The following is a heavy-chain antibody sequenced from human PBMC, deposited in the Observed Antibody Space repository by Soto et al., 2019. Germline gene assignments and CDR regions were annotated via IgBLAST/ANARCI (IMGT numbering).Heavy chain of an antibody. CDR2: IYSGGST. V-gene: IGHV3-53*04. D-gene: IGHD4-4*01. J-gene: IGHJ2*01. Sequence: EVQLVESGGGLVQPGGSLRLSCAASGFTVSSNYMSWVRQAPGKGLEWVSVIYSGGSTYYADSVKGRFTISRYNSNNTLYLQMNSLRAEDTAVYYCARVPGNSWYFELWGRGTLLTVAA. CDR3: ARVPGNSWYFEL. CDR1: GFTVSSNY.